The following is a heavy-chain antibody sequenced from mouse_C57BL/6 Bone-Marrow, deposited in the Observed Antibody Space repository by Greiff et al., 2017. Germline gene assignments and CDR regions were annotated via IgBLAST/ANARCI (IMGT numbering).Heavy chain of an antibody. CDR2: IYPGSGST. V-gene: IGHV1-55*01. Sequence: QVQLQQPGAELVKPGASVKMSCQASGYTFTSYWITWVKQRPGQGLEWIGDIYPGSGSTNYNEKFKSKATLTVDTSSSTAYMQLSSLTSEDSSVYYCARVSFYYGFTWFAYWGQGTLVTVSA. J-gene: IGHJ3*01. D-gene: IGHD2-2*01. CDR3: ARVSFYYGFTWFAY. CDR1: GYTFTSYW.